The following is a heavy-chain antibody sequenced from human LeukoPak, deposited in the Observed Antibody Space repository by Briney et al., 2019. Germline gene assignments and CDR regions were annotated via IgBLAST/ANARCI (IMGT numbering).Heavy chain of an antibody. J-gene: IGHJ4*02. CDR2: IIPIFRTA. CDR1: GYTFTNYG. D-gene: IGHD3-22*01. V-gene: IGHV1-69*13. Sequence: SVKVSCKASGYTFTNYGVTWVRQAPGQGLEWMGGIIPIFRTANYAQKFQGRVTITADESTSTAYMELSSLRSEDTAVYYCARALRYYSDSSGYAFDYWGQGTLVTVSS. CDR3: ARALRYYSDSSGYAFDY.